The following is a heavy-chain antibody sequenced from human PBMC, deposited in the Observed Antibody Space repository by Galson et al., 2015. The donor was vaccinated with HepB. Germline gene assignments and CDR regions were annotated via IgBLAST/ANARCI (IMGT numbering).Heavy chain of an antibody. CDR1: GYTLTELS. V-gene: IGHV1-24*01. J-gene: IGHJ4*02. CDR2: FDPDDGET. D-gene: IGHD3-22*01. Sequence: SLKVSCKVSGYTLTELSMHWVRQAPGKGLEWMGGFDPDDGETIYAQKIQGRVTMTEDTSTDTAYMALSSLRSEDTVVDYCATIDSSGYLSHYWGQGTLVTVSS. CDR3: ATIDSSGYLSHY.